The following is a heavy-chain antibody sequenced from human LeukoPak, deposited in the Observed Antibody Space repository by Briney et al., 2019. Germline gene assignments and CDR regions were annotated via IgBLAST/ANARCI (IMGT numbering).Heavy chain of an antibody. D-gene: IGHD2-8*01. CDR3: ARGRGYCTNGVCYSKGFDP. J-gene: IGHJ5*02. V-gene: IGHV1-8*01. Sequence: ASVKVSCKASGYTFASYDINWVRQATGQGLEWMGWMNPNSGNTGYARKFQGRVTMTRNTSISTAYMELSSLRSEDTAVYYCARGRGYCTNGVCYSKGFDPWGQGTLVTVSS. CDR1: GYTFASYD. CDR2: MNPNSGNT.